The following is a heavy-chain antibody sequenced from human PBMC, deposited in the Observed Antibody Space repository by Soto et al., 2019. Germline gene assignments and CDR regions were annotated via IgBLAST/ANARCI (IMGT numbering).Heavy chain of an antibody. D-gene: IGHD1-26*01. CDR2: IYPGDSDT. V-gene: IGHV5-51*01. J-gene: IGHJ5*02. CDR1: GYTLTRHW. CDR3: VRVGLVGPTSLSNAWFDP. Sequence: ESLQISCKGSGYTLTRHWIGWVRQMPGKGLEWLGIIYPGDSDTRYSPSFQGQVTFSADKSISTAYLQWSSLKASDTAMYYCVRVGLVGPTSLSNAWFDPWGQGTLVTVSS.